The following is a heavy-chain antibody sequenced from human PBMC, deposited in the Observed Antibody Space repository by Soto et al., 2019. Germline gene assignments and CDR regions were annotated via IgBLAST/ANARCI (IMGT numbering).Heavy chain of an antibody. CDR1: GFTFSSYS. J-gene: IGHJ4*02. V-gene: IGHV3-48*02. Sequence: GGSLRLSCAASGFTFSSYSMNWVRQAPGKGLEWVSCISSGGKTTYYADSVKGRFTISRDNAKDSLYLQMTSLTDEDTAVYYCAGNKWGDNRGFDYWGQGILVTVSS. D-gene: IGHD2-21*02. CDR2: ISSGGKTT. CDR3: AGNKWGDNRGFDY.